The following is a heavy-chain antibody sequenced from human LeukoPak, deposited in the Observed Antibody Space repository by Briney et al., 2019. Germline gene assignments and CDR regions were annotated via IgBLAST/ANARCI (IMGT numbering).Heavy chain of an antibody. Sequence: SETLSLTCTVSGGSISNYYWSWIRQAPGRGLEWIGYVYYSGSTTYKPSLKSRVTISVDTSKNQFSLKVTSVTAADTAVYYCARLRTGTTFGMDVWGQGTTVTVSS. CDR1: GGSISNYY. CDR3: ARLRTGTTFGMDV. V-gene: IGHV4-59*08. D-gene: IGHD1-1*01. J-gene: IGHJ6*02. CDR2: VYYSGST.